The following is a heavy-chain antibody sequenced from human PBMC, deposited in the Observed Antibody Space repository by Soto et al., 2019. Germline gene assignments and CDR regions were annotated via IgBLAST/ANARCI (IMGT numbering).Heavy chain of an antibody. Sequence: PGESLKISCKGSGYSFTSYWISWVRQMPGKGLEWMGRIDPSDSYTNYSPSFQGHVTISAGKSISTAYLQWSSLKASDTAMYYCASQAYNWNKGVMDVWGQGTTVTVSS. V-gene: IGHV5-10-1*01. D-gene: IGHD1-1*01. CDR2: IDPSDSYT. CDR3: ASQAYNWNKGVMDV. CDR1: GYSFTSYW. J-gene: IGHJ6*02.